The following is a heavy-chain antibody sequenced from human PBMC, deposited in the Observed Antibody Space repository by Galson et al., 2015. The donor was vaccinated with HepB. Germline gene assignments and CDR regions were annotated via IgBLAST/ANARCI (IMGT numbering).Heavy chain of an antibody. D-gene: IGHD3-9*01. V-gene: IGHV1-18*01. CDR3: GRLVYDILNGPYVDV. CDR2: IAPYNGHS. J-gene: IGHJ6*02. CDR1: GYNFTTYG. Sequence: SVKVSCKASGYNFTTYGLSWVRQAPGQGLEWMGWIAPYNGHSNYAQNIQGRVSMTADTSTNTAYMELRSLRSDDTAVYYCGRLVYDILNGPYVDVWGQGITVTVSS.